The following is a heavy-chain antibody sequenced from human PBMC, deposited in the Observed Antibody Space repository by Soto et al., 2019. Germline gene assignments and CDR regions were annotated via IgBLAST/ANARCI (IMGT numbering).Heavy chain of an antibody. J-gene: IGHJ6*02. CDR3: AREVVSLHYDSSGYYYYYGMDV. V-gene: IGHV3-21*01. Sequence: GSLRLSCAASGFTFSSYSMNRVRQAPGKGLEWVSSISSSSSYIYYADSVKGRFTISRDNAKNSLYLQMNSLRAEDTAVYYCAREVVSLHYDSSGYYYYYGMDVWGQGTTVTVSS. CDR1: GFTFSSYS. D-gene: IGHD3-22*01. CDR2: ISSSSSYI.